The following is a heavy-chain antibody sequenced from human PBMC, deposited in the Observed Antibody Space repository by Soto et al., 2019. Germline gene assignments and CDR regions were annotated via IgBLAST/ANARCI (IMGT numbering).Heavy chain of an antibody. CDR3: ARDRENYFDY. CDR2: IYYSGST. V-gene: IGHV4-59*01. Sequence: PSETLSLTCTVSGGSISSYYWSWIRQPPGKGLEWIGYIYYSGSTNYNPSLKSRVTISVDTSKNQFSLKLSSVTAADTAVYYCARDRENYFDYWGQGTTVTVSS. J-gene: IGHJ4*03. CDR1: GGSISSYY.